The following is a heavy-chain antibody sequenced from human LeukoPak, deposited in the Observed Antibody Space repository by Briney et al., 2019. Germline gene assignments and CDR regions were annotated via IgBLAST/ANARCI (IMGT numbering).Heavy chain of an antibody. V-gene: IGHV3-30*18. CDR1: GFTISSYG. CDR2: ISYDGSNK. Sequence: GRSLRLSCAASGFTISSYGMHWVRQAPGKGLEWVAVISYDGSNKYYADSVKGRFTISRDNSKNTLYLQMNSLRAEDTAVYYCVKDQAPRYGSGSRFDYWGQGTLVTVSS. J-gene: IGHJ4*02. D-gene: IGHD3-10*01. CDR3: VKDQAPRYGSGSRFDY.